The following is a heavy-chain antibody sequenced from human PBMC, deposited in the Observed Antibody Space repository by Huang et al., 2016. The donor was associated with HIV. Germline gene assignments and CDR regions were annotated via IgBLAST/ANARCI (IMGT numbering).Heavy chain of an antibody. Sequence: QVQLVQSGAEVRKPGASVKVSCKTSGYRFVDYYIHWVRQAPGQGLEWMGWSTPNTGDAFYAEKFRGRVAMTSDTSIRTVYMEVNSLQCDDGATYVCATDGGGGCDGGSCFPHWGQGTLVGVSS. J-gene: IGHJ4*02. CDR1: GYRFVDYY. CDR2: STPNTGDA. CDR3: ATDGGGGCDGGSCFPH. D-gene: IGHD2-15*01. V-gene: IGHV1-2*02.